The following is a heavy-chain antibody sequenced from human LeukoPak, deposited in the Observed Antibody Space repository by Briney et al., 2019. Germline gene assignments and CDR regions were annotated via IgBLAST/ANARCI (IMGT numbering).Heavy chain of an antibody. CDR1: GGSISSYY. CDR2: IYYSGST. Sequence: SETLSLTCTVSGGSISSYYWSWIRQPPGKGLEGIGYIYYSGSTNYNPSLKSRVTISVDTSKNQFSLKLSSVTAADTAVYYCARKTHTARMNAFDIWGQGTMVTVSS. J-gene: IGHJ3*02. CDR3: ARKTHTARMNAFDI. D-gene: IGHD5-18*01. V-gene: IGHV4-59*01.